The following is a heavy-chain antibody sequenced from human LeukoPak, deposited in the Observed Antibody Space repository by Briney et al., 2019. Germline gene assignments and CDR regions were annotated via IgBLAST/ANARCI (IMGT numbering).Heavy chain of an antibody. D-gene: IGHD2/OR15-2a*01. J-gene: IGHJ4*02. CDR2: IRYDETNT. V-gene: IGHV3-33*01. Sequence: PGRSLRLSCAASGFSFSTYGMHWVRQAPGKGLEWVALIRYDETNTYYADSVKGRFTISRDNSKNTLYLQMSSLRAVDTAVYYCARDLNKGARGDYWGQGTLVTVSS. CDR1: GFSFSTYG. CDR3: ARDLNKGARGDY.